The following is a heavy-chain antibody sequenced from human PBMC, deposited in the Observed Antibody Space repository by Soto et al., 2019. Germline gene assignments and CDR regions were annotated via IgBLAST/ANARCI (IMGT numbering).Heavy chain of an antibody. V-gene: IGHV4-39*07. J-gene: IGHJ4*02. D-gene: IGHD3-16*01. CDR1: GGSISSGGYY. CDR3: ARVMITFGGVPLTHYFDY. CDR2: INHSGST. Sequence: SETLSLTCTVSGGSISSGGYYWSWIRQPPGKGLEWIGEINHSGSTNYNPSLKSRVTISVDTSKNQFSLKLSSVTAADTAVYYCARVMITFGGVPLTHYFDYWGQGTLVTVSS.